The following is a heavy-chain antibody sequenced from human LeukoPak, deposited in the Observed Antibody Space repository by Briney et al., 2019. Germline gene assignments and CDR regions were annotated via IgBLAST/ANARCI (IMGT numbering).Heavy chain of an antibody. CDR2: IYYSGST. CDR3: TGRLPLTYSSSWYRDY. D-gene: IGHD6-13*01. V-gene: IGHV4-61*01. Sequence: PSETLSLTCSVSGGSVSSRSYYWSWIRQPPGKGLEFIGYIYYSGSTNYSPSLKSRVTISVDTSKNQFSLKLSSVTAADTAVYYCTGRLPLTYSSSWYRDYWGQGTLVTVSS. CDR1: GGSVSSRSYY. J-gene: IGHJ4*02.